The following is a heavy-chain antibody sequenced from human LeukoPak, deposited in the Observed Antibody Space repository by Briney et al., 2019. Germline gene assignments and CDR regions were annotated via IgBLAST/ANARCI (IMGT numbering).Heavy chain of an antibody. CDR3: ARHQEWSTDC. CDR1: GGSISSGGYY. J-gene: IGHJ4*02. Sequence: SQTLSLTCTVSGGSISSGGYYWSWIRQHPGKGLEWIGYIYYSGSTYYNPSLKSRVTISVDTSKNQFSLKLSSVTAADTAVYYCARHQEWSTDCWGQGTLVTVSS. CDR2: IYYSGST. D-gene: IGHD3-3*01. V-gene: IGHV4-30-4*08.